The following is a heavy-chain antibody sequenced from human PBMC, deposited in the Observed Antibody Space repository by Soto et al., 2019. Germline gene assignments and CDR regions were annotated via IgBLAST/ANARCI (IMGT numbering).Heavy chain of an antibody. CDR1: GYTLNTYY. J-gene: IGHJ6*02. CDR2: INPRGGGT. D-gene: IGHD2-15*01. Sequence: QVQLVQSGAEVRKPGASVKVSCKASGYTLNTYYMHWVRQAPGQGPEWMGIINPRGGGTTYAQNFQDRVTMTSDTSSSTVYMELSSLRSEDTAVYYCARGGGFSPYYYNLDVWGQGTTVTVSS. CDR3: ARGGGFSPYYYNLDV. V-gene: IGHV1-46*02.